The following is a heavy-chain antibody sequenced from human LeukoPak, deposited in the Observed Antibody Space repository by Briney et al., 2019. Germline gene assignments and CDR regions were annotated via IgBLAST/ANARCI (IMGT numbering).Heavy chain of an antibody. CDR1: GGSISSYY. CDR3: ARRGDV. V-gene: IGHV4-59*08. Sequence: SETLSLTCTVSGGSISSYYWSWIRQPPGKGPEWIGYIYYSGSTNYNPSLNSRVTILVDTSKNQFSLKLRSVTAADTAVYYCARRGDVWGQGTTVTVSS. CDR2: IYYSGST. J-gene: IGHJ3*01.